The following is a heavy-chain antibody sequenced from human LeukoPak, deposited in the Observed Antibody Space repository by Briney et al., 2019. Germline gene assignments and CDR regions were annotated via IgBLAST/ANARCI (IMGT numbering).Heavy chain of an antibody. CDR3: VRTPPNWGADY. D-gene: IGHD7-27*01. Sequence: ATVKVSCTASGYTFTSYGISWVRQAPGQGLEWMGWISAYNGNTNYAQKLQGRVTMTTDTSTSTAYMELRGLRSEDTAVYYCVRTPPNWGADYWGQGTLVTVSS. CDR2: ISAYNGNT. CDR1: GYTFTSYG. V-gene: IGHV1-18*01. J-gene: IGHJ4*02.